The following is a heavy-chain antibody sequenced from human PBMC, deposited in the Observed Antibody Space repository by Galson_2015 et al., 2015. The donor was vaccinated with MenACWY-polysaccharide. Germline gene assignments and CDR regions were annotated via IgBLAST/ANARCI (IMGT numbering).Heavy chain of an antibody. V-gene: IGHV3-74*01. CDR3: ARDRRGTYDIPDNWFDP. CDR1: GFTFRSSW. J-gene: IGHJ5*02. Sequence: SLRLSCAASGFTFRSSWMHWVRQAPGKGLVWISRIKSDGSSTTYADSVKGRFTISRDNAKNTLYLQMNSLRAEDTAVYFCARDRRGTYDIPDNWFDPGGQGTLVTVSS. D-gene: IGHD3-16*01. CDR2: IKSDGSST.